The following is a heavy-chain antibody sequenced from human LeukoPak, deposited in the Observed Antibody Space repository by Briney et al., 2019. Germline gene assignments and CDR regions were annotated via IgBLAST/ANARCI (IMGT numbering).Heavy chain of an antibody. CDR1: GFTFSSYR. J-gene: IGHJ5*02. CDR2: ISSSSSTI. Sequence: QPGGSLRLSCAASGFTFSSYRMNWVRQAPGKGLEWVSYISSSSSTIYYADSVKGRFTISRDNAKNSLYLQMNSLRAEDTAVYYCARLKYYGSGSYGPWGQGTLVTVSS. CDR3: ARLKYYGSGSYGP. V-gene: IGHV3-48*04. D-gene: IGHD3-10*01.